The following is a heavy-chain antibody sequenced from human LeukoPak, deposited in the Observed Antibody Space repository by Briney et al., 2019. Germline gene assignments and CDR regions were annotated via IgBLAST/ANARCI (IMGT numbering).Heavy chain of an antibody. CDR3: ARGQDWNHDY. CDR2: IREDGSDK. V-gene: IGHV3-7*01. Sequence: PGGSLRLSCAASGFTFSRYWMSWVRQAPGKGLEWVANIREDGSDKYNVNSVKGRFTISRDNAKNSLYLQMNSLRAEDTAVYYCARGQDWNHDYWGQGTLVTVSS. CDR1: GFTFSRYW. D-gene: IGHD1-1*01. J-gene: IGHJ4*02.